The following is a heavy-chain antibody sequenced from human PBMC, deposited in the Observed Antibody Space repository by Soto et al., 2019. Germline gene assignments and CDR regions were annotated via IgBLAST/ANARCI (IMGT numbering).Heavy chain of an antibody. CDR1: GVSISSGGYY. CDR2: IYYSGST. Sequence: QVQLQESGPGLVKPSQTLSLTCTVSGVSISSGGYYWSWIREHTGKGLEWIGYIYYSGSTYYNTSLKGRVTISGDTSKNQLSLKMSSVRAEDTAVYYCASRSGGSYYDYWGQGTLVTVSS. CDR3: ASRSGGSYYDY. D-gene: IGHD3-3*01. V-gene: IGHV4-31*03. J-gene: IGHJ4*02.